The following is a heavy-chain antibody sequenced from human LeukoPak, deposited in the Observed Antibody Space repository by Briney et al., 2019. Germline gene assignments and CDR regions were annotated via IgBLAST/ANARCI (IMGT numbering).Heavy chain of an antibody. CDR3: ARGGARYQLLNWFDP. V-gene: IGHV4-38-2*02. D-gene: IGHD2-2*01. Sequence: PSETLSLTCTVSGYSISSGYYWAWIRQTPGKGLEWIGSIYHTSSTYRNPSLRSRVTISVDTSKNQFSLNLTSLTAADTAVYYCARGGARYQLLNWFDPRGPGNPGHRLL. J-gene: IGHJ5*02. CDR2: IYHTSST. CDR1: GYSISSGYY.